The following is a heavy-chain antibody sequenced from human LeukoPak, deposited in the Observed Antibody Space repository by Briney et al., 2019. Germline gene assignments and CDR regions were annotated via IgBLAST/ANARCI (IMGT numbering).Heavy chain of an antibody. D-gene: IGHD6-6*01. J-gene: IGHJ4*02. CDR1: GFNFNNAW. V-gene: IGHV3-15*01. CDR3: TTYMAARPDNFGF. Sequence: PGGSLRLSCAASGFNFNNAWMSWVRQAPGMGLEWVGRIKSKTSGGTTDYAAPVEGRFTISRDDSKNTLFLRMNSLKTEDTAFYYCTTYMAARPDNFGFWGQGTLVTVSS. CDR2: IKSKTSGGTT.